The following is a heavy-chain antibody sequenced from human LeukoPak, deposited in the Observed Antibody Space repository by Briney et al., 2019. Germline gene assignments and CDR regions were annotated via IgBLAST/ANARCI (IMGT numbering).Heavy chain of an antibody. CDR3: ARGSSGWYRGYNWFDP. J-gene: IGHJ5*02. D-gene: IGHD6-19*01. Sequence: SETLSLTCTVSSRSIGSYYWSWIRQPPGKGLEWIGYIYYSGSTNYNPSLKSRVTISVDTSKNQFSLKLSSVTAADTAVYYCARGSSGWYRGYNWFDPWGQGTLVTVSS. V-gene: IGHV4-59*01. CDR2: IYYSGST. CDR1: SRSIGSYY.